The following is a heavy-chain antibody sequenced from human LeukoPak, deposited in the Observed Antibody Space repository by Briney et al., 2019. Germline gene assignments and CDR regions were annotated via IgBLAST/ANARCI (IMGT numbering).Heavy chain of an antibody. CDR1: GGTFSSYA. D-gene: IGHD3-22*01. CDR3: ASSTYYDSSGYIRRDAFDI. J-gene: IGHJ3*02. V-gene: IGHV1-69*05. Sequence: GSSVKVSCKASGGTFSSYAISWVRQAPGQGLEWMGVIIPIFGTANYAQKFQGRVTITTDESTSTAYMELSSLRSEDTAVYYCASSTYYDSSGYIRRDAFDIWGQGTMVTVSS. CDR2: IIPIFGTA.